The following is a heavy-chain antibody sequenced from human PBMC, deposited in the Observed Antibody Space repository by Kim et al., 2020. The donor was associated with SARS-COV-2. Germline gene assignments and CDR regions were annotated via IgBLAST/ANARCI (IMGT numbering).Heavy chain of an antibody. CDR1: GFTFSSYA. D-gene: IGHD6-13*01. V-gene: IGHV3-30*18. CDR3: ANLPQLSDF. J-gene: IGHJ4*02. Sequence: GGSLRLSCAASGFTFSSYAIHWVRQAPGKGLEWVAVISSDGSDKYYADSVKGRFTISRDNSKNTLYLQMNSVRAEDTALYYCANLPQLSDFWGQGTLVTVSS. CDR2: ISSDGSDK.